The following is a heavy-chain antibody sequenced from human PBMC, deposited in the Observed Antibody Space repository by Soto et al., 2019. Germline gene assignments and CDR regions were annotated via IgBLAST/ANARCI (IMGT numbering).Heavy chain of an antibody. CDR2: ISGSGGST. D-gene: IGHD5-12*01. Sequence: GGSLRLSCAASGFTFSSNGMSWVRQAPGKGLQWVSAISGSGGSTFYADSVKGRFTISRDNSKNTLYLRLNSLRAEDTAVYYCAKSAAYSGYDSDFDYWGQGTLVTVSS. CDR3: AKSAAYSGYDSDFDY. V-gene: IGHV3-23*01. CDR1: GFTFSSNG. J-gene: IGHJ4*02.